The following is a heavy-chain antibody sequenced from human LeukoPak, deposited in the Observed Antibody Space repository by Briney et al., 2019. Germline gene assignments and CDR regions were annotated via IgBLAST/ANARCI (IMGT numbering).Heavy chain of an antibody. J-gene: IGHJ3*02. Sequence: ASVKVSCKSSGYTFTSYAMNWVRQAPGQGLEWMGWISTNTGNPTYAQGFTGRFVFSLDTSVSTAYLQISSLKAEDTAVYYCARDMGSLKIQTPPDAFDIWGQGTMVTVSS. CDR3: ARDMGSLKIQTPPDAFDI. V-gene: IGHV7-4-1*02. CDR2: ISTNTGNP. CDR1: GYTFTSYA. D-gene: IGHD5-18*01.